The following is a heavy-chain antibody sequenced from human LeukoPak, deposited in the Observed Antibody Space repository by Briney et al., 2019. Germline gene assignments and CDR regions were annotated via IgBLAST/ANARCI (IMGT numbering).Heavy chain of an antibody. V-gene: IGHV3-11*01. D-gene: IGHD5-12*01. CDR1: GFTFGDYY. J-gene: IGHJ4*02. Sequence: NPGGSLRLSCAASGFTFGDYYMSWIRQAPGKGLEWVSYISSSGSTIYYADSVKGRFTISRDNAKNSLYLQMNSLRAEDTAVYYCARGWWLPRRDFDYWGQGTLVTVSS. CDR2: ISSSGSTI. CDR3: ARGWWLPRRDFDY.